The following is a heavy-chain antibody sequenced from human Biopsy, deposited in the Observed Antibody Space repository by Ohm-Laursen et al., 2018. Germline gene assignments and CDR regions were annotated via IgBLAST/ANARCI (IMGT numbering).Heavy chain of an antibody. CDR1: GGSISSETNY. CDR2: IFYGGIT. V-gene: IGHV4-39*01. Sequence: SDTLSLTCTVSGGSISSETNYWGWIRQPPGKGLEWIGSIFYGGITYYNLSLKSRVTISVDTSKNQFSLNLSSVTGADTAVYYCARHPTGFWFDPWGQGTLVTVSS. J-gene: IGHJ5*02. CDR3: ARHPTGFWFDP.